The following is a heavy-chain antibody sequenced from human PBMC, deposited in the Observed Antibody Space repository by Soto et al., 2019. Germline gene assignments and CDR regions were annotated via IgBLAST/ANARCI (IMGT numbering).Heavy chain of an antibody. CDR2: IRTKVEGEPT. J-gene: IGHJ4*02. CDR3: TTDLPTLTPQVDY. D-gene: IGHD4-4*01. V-gene: IGHV3-15*07. CDR1: GFTFSTAW. Sequence: EVQLVESGGGLVKPGESLRVSCAASGFTFSTAWFNWVRQAPGKGLEWVGRIRTKVEGEPTDYAAPVKGRFTISRDDSISMLYLQMNSLKTEDTAIYYCTTDLPTLTPQVDYWGQGSLVTVSS.